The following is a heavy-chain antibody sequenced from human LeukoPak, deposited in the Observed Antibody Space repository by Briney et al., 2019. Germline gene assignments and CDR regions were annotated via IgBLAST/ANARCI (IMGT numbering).Heavy chain of an antibody. Sequence: GESLKISCKGSGYSFTSYWIGWVRQMPGKGLEWMGIIYPGDSDTRYSLSFQGQVTISADKSISTAYLQWSSLKASDTAMYYCARIYCGGDCYSGAFDIWGQGTMVTVSS. CDR2: IYPGDSDT. CDR1: GYSFTSYW. J-gene: IGHJ3*02. CDR3: ARIYCGGDCYSGAFDI. V-gene: IGHV5-51*01. D-gene: IGHD2-21*02.